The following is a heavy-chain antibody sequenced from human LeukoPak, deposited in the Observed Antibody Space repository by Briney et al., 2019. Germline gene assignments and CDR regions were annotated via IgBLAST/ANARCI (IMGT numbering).Heavy chain of an antibody. V-gene: IGHV3-21*01. CDR2: ISSSSSYI. Sequence: GGSLRLSCAASGFTFSSYSMNWVRQAPGKGLEWVSSISSSSSYIYYADSVKGRFTISRDNAKNSLYLQMNSLRAEDTAVYYCARATHDYGDYVDYYYYYGKDVWGKGTTVTVSS. CDR3: ARATHDYGDYVDYYYYYGKDV. D-gene: IGHD4-17*01. CDR1: GFTFSSYS. J-gene: IGHJ6*04.